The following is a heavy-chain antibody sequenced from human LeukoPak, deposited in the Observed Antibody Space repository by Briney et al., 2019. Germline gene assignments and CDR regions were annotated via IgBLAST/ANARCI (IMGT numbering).Heavy chain of an antibody. Sequence: GGPLTLSCAASGLTLSSYRMNWVRGSPGKGLEGVSSISSGSSYIYYADSVKGRFTISRDNAKNSLYLQMNSLRAEDTAVYYCARKGYYDSSGYRDYWGQGTLVTVSS. V-gene: IGHV3-21*01. CDR2: ISSGSSYI. CDR1: GLTLSSYR. J-gene: IGHJ4*02. D-gene: IGHD3-22*01. CDR3: ARKGYYDSSGYRDY.